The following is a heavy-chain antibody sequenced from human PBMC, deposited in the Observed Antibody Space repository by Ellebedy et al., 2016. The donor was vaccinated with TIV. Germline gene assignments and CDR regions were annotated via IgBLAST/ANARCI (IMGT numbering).Heavy chain of an antibody. D-gene: IGHD2-2*01. CDR1: GFSLSSFW. V-gene: IGHV3-7*03. CDR3: ARWSGYCNSTSCSGETD. Sequence: GESLKISCAASGFSLSSFWMSWVRQAPGKGLESVANITHAGSETYYVDSVKGRFTISRDNAKNSLYLQMNSLSADDTAGYYCARWSGYCNSTSCSGETDWGQGTPVTVSS. J-gene: IGHJ4*02. CDR2: ITHAGSET.